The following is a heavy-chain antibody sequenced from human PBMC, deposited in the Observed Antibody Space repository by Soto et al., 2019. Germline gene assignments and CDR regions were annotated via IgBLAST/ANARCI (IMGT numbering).Heavy chain of an antibody. CDR2: ISGGGGTT. D-gene: IGHD2-15*01. J-gene: IGHJ4*02. Sequence: GGSLRLSCAASGFTFNNYAMSWVRQAPGKGLEWVSVISGGGGTTYYADSARGRFTISRDNSKNTLYLQMNSLRAEDTAIYYCAKGGFCSGGSCYPGFDYWGQGTLVTGLL. V-gene: IGHV3-23*01. CDR1: GFTFNNYA. CDR3: AKGGFCSGGSCYPGFDY.